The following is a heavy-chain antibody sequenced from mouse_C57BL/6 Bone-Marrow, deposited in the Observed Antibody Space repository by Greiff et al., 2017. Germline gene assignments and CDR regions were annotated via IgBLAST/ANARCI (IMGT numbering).Heavy chain of an antibody. J-gene: IGHJ3*01. CDR1: GFTFSSYT. V-gene: IGHV5-9*01. D-gene: IGHD2-1*01. CDR2: ISGGGGNT. CDR3: ARPHLLGGFAD. Sequence: EVHVEQSGGGLVKPGGSLKLSCAASGFTFSSYTMPWVRQTPVQRLEWVATISGGGGNTYYPDSVKGRFTFSIDNAKNTRYLQMSSLRSEDTALYDYARPHLLGGFADWGQGTLVTGSA.